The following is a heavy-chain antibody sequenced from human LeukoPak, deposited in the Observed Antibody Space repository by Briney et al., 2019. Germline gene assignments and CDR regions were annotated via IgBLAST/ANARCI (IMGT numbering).Heavy chain of an antibody. CDR1: GFTFSSYG. D-gene: IGHD6-13*01. Sequence: PGGSLRLSCAASGFTFSSYGMHWVRQAPGKGLEWVAFIRYDGSNKYYADSVKGRFTISRDNSKNTLYLQMNSLRAEDTAVYYCAKDPGTWSYYYCMDVWGKGTTVTISS. CDR3: AKDPGTWSYYYCMDV. J-gene: IGHJ6*03. CDR2: IRYDGSNK. V-gene: IGHV3-30*02.